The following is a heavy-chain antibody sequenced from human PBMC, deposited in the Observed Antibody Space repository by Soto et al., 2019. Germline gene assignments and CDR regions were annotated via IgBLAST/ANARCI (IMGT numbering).Heavy chain of an antibody. D-gene: IGHD4-17*01. CDR3: ASRFTVTTGVDYGMDV. Sequence: GSLRLSCAASGFTFSSYAMHWVRQAPGKGLEWVAVISYDGSNKYYADSVKGRFTISRDNSKNTLYLQMNSLRAEDTAVYYYASRFTVTTGVDYGMDVWGQGTTVTVSS. J-gene: IGHJ6*02. CDR1: GFTFSSYA. V-gene: IGHV3-30-3*01. CDR2: ISYDGSNK.